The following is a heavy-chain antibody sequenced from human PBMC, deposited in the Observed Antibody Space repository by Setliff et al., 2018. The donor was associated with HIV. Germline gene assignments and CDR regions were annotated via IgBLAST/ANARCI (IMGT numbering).Heavy chain of an antibody. D-gene: IGHD4-17*01. CDR2: IYIGDSDT. Sequence: GESLKISCKGSGNSFTKFWIGWVRQMPGKGLEWMGIIYIGDSDTRYSPSFQGQVTISADKSISTAYLQWSSLKASDTAIYYCGTLDPNYGDYINYWGQGTLVTVSS. CDR1: GNSFTKFW. CDR3: GTLDPNYGDYINY. V-gene: IGHV5-51*01. J-gene: IGHJ4*02.